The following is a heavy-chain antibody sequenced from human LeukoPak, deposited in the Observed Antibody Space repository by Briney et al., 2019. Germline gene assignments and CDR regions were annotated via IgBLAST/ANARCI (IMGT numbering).Heavy chain of an antibody. V-gene: IGHV3-43D*03. D-gene: IGHD3-10*01. CDR2: INWDGGST. Sequence: GSLRLSCAASGFTFHDYAMHWVRQAPGKGLEWVSLINWDGGSTYYADSVKGRFTISRDNSKNSLYLQMNSLRAEDTALYYCAKGHGSGSYNWFDPWGQGTLVTVSS. CDR1: GFTFHDYA. J-gene: IGHJ5*02. CDR3: AKGHGSGSYNWFDP.